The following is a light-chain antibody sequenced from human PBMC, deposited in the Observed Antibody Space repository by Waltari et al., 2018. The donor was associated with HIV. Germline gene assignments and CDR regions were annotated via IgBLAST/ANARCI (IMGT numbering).Light chain of an antibody. V-gene: IGKV3-15*01. CDR1: PSVSTN. Sequence: EIVLTQSPATLSLFPGERATLSCRASPSVSTNLAWYQQKSGQAPRLLIYGASTRASGIPTRFSGSGYGTEFTLTISSLQSEDFAVYYCQQYNIWPPDAFGQGTKLEIK. CDR3: QQYNIWPPDA. J-gene: IGKJ2*01. CDR2: GAS.